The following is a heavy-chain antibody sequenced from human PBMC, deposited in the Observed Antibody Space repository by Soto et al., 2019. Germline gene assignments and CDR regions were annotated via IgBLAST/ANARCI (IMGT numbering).Heavy chain of an antibody. V-gene: IGHV5-51*01. CDR1: GYSFTSYW. CDR3: ARQGPYDSSGYYYYYYGMDV. D-gene: IGHD3-22*01. CDR2: IYPGDSDT. J-gene: IGHJ6*02. Sequence: PGESLKISCKGSGYSFTSYWIGWVRQMPGKGLEWMGIIYPGDSDTRYSPSFQGQVTISADKSISTAYLQWSSLKASDTAMYYCARQGPYDSSGYYYYYYGMDVWGQGTTVTVSS.